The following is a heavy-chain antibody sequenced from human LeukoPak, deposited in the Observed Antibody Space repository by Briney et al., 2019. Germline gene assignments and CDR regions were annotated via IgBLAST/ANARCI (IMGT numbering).Heavy chain of an antibody. CDR1: GFTVSSNY. V-gene: IGHV3-53*01. CDR3: ARGTAGYSSTTDY. D-gene: IGHD6-13*01. J-gene: IGHJ4*02. Sequence: GGSLRLSCAASGFTVSSNYMSWVRQAPGMGLEWVSVIYSGGSTYYADSVKGRFTISRDNSKNTLYLQMNSLRAEDTAVYYCARGTAGYSSTTDYWGQGTLVTVSS. CDR2: IYSGGST.